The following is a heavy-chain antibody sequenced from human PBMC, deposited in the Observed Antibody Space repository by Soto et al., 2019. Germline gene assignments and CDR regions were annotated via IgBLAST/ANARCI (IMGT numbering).Heavy chain of an antibody. D-gene: IGHD5-12*01. CDR3: ARVKQGRGGYDSPFDY. J-gene: IGHJ4*02. Sequence: QVQLVESGGGVVQPGKSLRLSCAPSGFIFSSYGMHWVRQAPGKGLEWVAVIRYDGSTEFYADSVRGRFTISRDNSKYRLYLQMNSLRAEDTAIYYCARVKQGRGGYDSPFDYWGQGTLVTVSS. CDR2: IRYDGSTE. V-gene: IGHV3-33*01. CDR1: GFIFSSYG.